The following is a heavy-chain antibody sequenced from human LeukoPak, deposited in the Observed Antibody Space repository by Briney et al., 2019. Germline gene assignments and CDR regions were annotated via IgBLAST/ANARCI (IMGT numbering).Heavy chain of an antibody. CDR1: GGSISSYY. CDR3: ARGDSCGWFYFDY. V-gene: IGHV4-59*01. D-gene: IGHD6-19*01. J-gene: IGHJ4*02. Sequence: SETLSLTCTVSGGSISSYYCSWIRQPPGKGLEWIGYIYYSGSTNYNPSLKSRVTISEDTTKKQFSLKLNSLTAADTAVYYCARGDSCGWFYFDYWGQGTLVAVSS. CDR2: IYYSGST.